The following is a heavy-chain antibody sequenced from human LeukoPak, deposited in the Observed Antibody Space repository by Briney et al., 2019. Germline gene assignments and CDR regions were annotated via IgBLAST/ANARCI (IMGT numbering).Heavy chain of an antibody. CDR1: GFTFSSYW. CDR3: ARDEGVSSSSGDYYYYYMDV. V-gene: IGHV3-7*01. CDR2: IKQDGSEK. Sequence: GGSLRLSCAASGFTFSSYWMSWVRQAPGKGLEWVANIKQDGSEKYYVDSVNGRFTISRDNAKNSLYLQMNSLRAEDTAVYYCARDEGVSSSSGDYYYYYMDVWGKGTTVTVSS. D-gene: IGHD6-6*01. J-gene: IGHJ6*03.